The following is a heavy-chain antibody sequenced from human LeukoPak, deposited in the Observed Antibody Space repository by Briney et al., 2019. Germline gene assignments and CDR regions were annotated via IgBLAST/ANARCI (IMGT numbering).Heavy chain of an antibody. D-gene: IGHD3-10*01. CDR1: VYTFTSYG. CDR2: ISAYNGNT. CDR3: AREGGPGSGSYYNGVPSGNLDY. Sequence: ASVNVSCKASVYTFTSYGISWVRQAPGQGLEWMGWISAYNGNTNYAQKPQGRVTMTTDKSTSTAYMELRSLRSDDTAVYYCAREGGPGSGSYYNGVPSGNLDYWGQGTLVTASS. V-gene: IGHV1-18*01. J-gene: IGHJ4*02.